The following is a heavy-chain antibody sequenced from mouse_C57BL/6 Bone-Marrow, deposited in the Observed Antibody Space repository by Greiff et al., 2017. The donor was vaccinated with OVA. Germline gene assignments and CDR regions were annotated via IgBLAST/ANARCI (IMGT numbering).Heavy chain of an antibody. V-gene: IGHV1-74*01. CDR1: GYTFTSYW. Sequence: VQLQQPGAELVKPGASVKVSCKASGYTFTSYWMHWVKQRPGQGLEWIGRIHPSAGDTNYNQQFKGTATLTVDKSSITAYMQLSSQTSEYSSVYYCAILIMYYAMDDWGQGTSVTVSS. J-gene: IGHJ4*01. CDR3: AILIMYYAMDD. CDR2: IHPSAGDT.